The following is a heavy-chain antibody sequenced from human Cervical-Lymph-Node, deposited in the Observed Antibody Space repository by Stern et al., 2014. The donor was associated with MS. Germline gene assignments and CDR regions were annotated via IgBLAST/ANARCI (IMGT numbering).Heavy chain of an antibody. Sequence: QLQLVQSGDEVKKPGSSARVSCRASGGTFKTYAIPWERQVHGQGLKWMGGIIPVWGTSTYAQNFQARLTINADDFSTVYMDYCARDRSLGVTPFFDYWGQGTLVTVSS. CDR1: GGTFKTYA. J-gene: IGHJ4*02. V-gene: IGHV1-69*01. CDR2: IIPVWGTS. CDR3: DY. D-gene: IGHD5-24*01.